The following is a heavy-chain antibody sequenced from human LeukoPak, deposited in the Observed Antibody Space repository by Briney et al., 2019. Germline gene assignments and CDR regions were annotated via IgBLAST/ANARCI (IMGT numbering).Heavy chain of an antibody. V-gene: IGHV3-33*01. CDR1: GFTFSSYG. Sequence: GGSLRLSCAASGFTFSSYGMHWVRQAPGKGLEWVAVIWYDGSNKYYADSVRGRFNISRDNSKNTLYLQMNSLRAEDTAVYYCARDPRFGHSTLIGRDAFDIWGQGTMVTVSS. J-gene: IGHJ3*02. CDR2: IWYDGSNK. D-gene: IGHD3-10*01. CDR3: ARDPRFGHSTLIGRDAFDI.